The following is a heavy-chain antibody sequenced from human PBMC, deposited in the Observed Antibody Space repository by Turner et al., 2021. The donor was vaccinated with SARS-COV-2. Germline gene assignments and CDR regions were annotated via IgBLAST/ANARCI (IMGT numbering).Heavy chain of an antibody. Sequence: QVQLQESGPRLVKPSGTLFLTRDVSGDSISNSNLWSWVRQPPGKGLEWIAEFYHSVSTNYNPSLKSRVTISIDKSKNQFSPKLSSETAADTAVYYCARRYCSSISCPNWFDPWGQGTLVTVSS. J-gene: IGHJ5*02. CDR1: GDSISNSNL. D-gene: IGHD2-2*01. V-gene: IGHV4-4*02. CDR2: FYHSVST. CDR3: ARRYCSSISCPNWFDP.